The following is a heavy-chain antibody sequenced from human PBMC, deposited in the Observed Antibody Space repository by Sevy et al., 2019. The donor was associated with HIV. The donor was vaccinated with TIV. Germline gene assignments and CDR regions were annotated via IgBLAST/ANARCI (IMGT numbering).Heavy chain of an antibody. V-gene: IGHV3-30*18. CDR2: ISYDENNK. CDR3: AKDKGQQLVLSSGLIDY. J-gene: IGHJ4*02. Sequence: GGSLRLSCAASGFTFSTYGMHWVRQAPGKGLEWVAVISYDENNKYSADSVKGRFTISRDNSKNTLYLQMNSLRAEDTAVYYCAKDKGQQLVLSSGLIDYWGQGTPVTVSS. D-gene: IGHD6-13*01. CDR1: GFTFSTYG.